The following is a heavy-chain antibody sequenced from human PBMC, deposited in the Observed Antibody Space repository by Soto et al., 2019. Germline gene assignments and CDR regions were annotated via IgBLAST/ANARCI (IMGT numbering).Heavy chain of an antibody. CDR3: ARWYGGDAYSLDV. J-gene: IGHJ6*02. V-gene: IGHV1-8*01. D-gene: IGHD4-17*01. CDR1: GYTFSNYD. CDR2: MNTDSGNT. Sequence: QVQLVQSGAEVKESGASVKVSCKASGYTFSNYDIHWVRQATGQGLEWLGWMNTDSGNTGSTEKFQGRLTMTRKTSTSTAYMELSSLTSEDTAVYFCARWYGGDAYSLDVWGQGTTVSVSS.